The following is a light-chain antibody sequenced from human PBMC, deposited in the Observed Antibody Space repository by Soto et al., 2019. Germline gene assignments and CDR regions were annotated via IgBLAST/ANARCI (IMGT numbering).Light chain of an antibody. V-gene: IGKV3-20*01. CDR1: QSVSSSD. CDR3: QQYGGSPLYT. CDR2: GAS. J-gene: IGKJ2*01. Sequence: EIVLTQSPGTLSLSPGDSATLSCRASQSVSSSDLAWYQQKPGQAPRLLLYGASTRATGIPDRFSGSGSGTDFTLTISRLEPEDFAVYYCQQYGGSPLYTFGQGTKLEIK.